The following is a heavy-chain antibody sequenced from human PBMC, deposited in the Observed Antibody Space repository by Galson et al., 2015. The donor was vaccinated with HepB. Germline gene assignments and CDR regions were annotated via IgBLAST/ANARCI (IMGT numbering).Heavy chain of an antibody. CDR2: VSGLGQTT. V-gene: IGHV3-23*01. CDR3: AKGRGVIVADIHYYGLDV. CDR1: GFTFSRFA. J-gene: IGHJ6*02. D-gene: IGHD2/OR15-2a*01. Sequence: SLRLSCAGSGFTFSRFAMGWVRQAPGKGLEWASGVSGLGQTTHYADAVKGRFTISRDNSKNTVYLQMNGLRVEDTATYYYAKGRGVIVADIHYYGLDVWGQGTTVTVSS.